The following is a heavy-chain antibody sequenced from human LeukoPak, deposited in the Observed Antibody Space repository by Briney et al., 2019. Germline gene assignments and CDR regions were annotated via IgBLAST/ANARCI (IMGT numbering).Heavy chain of an antibody. Sequence: PGRSLRLSCAASGFTFDDYAMHWVRQAPGKGLGWVSGISWNSGSIGYADSVKGRFTISRDNAKNSLYLQMNSLRAEDMALYYCAKDSGGWLDYWGQGTLVTVSS. CDR1: GFTFDDYA. J-gene: IGHJ4*02. V-gene: IGHV3-9*03. CDR3: AKDSGGWLDY. CDR2: ISWNSGSI. D-gene: IGHD6-19*01.